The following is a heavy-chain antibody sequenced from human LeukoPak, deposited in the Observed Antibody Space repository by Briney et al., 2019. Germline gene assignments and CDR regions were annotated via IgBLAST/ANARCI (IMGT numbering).Heavy chain of an antibody. J-gene: IGHJ3*02. CDR1: GFSFTYAW. CDR3: TTDGATVPWYAFDI. CDR2: IRSKSDGGTT. D-gene: IGHD4-17*01. V-gene: IGHV3-15*01. Sequence: WGSLRLSCAASGFSFTYAWMSWVRQVPGKRPEWVGQIRSKSDGGTTDYAAPVKGRFTISRDDSKNTLYVQMNSLKTEDTAVYYCTTDGATVPWYAFDIWGQGTMVTVSS.